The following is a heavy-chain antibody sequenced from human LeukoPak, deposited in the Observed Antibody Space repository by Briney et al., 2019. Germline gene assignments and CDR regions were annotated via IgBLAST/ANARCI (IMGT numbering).Heavy chain of an antibody. CDR1: GFTFSSYS. V-gene: IGHV3-21*01. D-gene: IGHD3-9*01. Sequence: PGGSLRLSCAASGFTFSSYSMNWVRRAPGKGLEWVSSISSSYIYYADSVKGRFTISRDNAKNSLYLQMNSLRAEDTAVYYCARGMGVLRYFDWSRSEYFQHWGQGTLVTVSS. CDR3: ARGMGVLRYFDWSRSEYFQH. CDR2: ISSSYI. J-gene: IGHJ1*01.